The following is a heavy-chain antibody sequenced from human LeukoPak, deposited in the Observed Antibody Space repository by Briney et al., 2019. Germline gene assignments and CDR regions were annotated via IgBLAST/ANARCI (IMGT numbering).Heavy chain of an antibody. Sequence: SETLSLTCTVSGGSISSSSYYWGWIRQPPGKGREWIGSIYYSGSTYYNPSLKSRVTISVDTSKNQFSLKLSSVTAADTAVYYCARPGYFDYWGQGTLVTVSS. V-gene: IGHV4-39*01. CDR2: IYYSGST. CDR3: ARPGYFDY. CDR1: GGSISSSSYY. J-gene: IGHJ4*02.